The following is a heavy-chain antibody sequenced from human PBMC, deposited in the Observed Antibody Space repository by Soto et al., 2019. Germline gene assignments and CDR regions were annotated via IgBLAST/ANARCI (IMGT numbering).Heavy chain of an antibody. V-gene: IGHV1-3*01. D-gene: IGHD2-2*01. CDR1: GYTFTSYA. Sequence: QVQLVQSGAEVKKPGASVKVSCKASGYTFTSYALDWVRQAPGQRLEWMGGINAGNGDTKYPQNFQGRVTITRDTSATTAYMELSSLRYEDTAVYYCAREALRFCTSTSCSTDWFDPWGQGTLVTVSS. J-gene: IGHJ5*02. CDR3: AREALRFCTSTSCSTDWFDP. CDR2: INAGNGDT.